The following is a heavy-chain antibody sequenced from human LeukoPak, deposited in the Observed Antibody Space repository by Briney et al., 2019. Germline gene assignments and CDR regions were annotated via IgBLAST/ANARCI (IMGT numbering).Heavy chain of an antibody. CDR1: GFTFSSYW. CDR2: INSDGSST. V-gene: IGHV3-74*01. Sequence: GGSLRLSCAASGFTFSSYWMHWVRHAPGKGLVWVSRINSDGSSTSYADSVKGRFTISRDNAKNTLYLQMNSLRAEDTAVYYCASGGELRYFDWLLSPQSYCFDYWGQGTLVTVSS. CDR3: ASGGELRYFDWLLSPQSYCFDY. J-gene: IGHJ4*02. D-gene: IGHD3-9*01.